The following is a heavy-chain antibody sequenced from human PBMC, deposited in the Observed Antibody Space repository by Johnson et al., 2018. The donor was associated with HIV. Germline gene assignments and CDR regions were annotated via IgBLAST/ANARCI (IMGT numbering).Heavy chain of an antibody. CDR2: ISGSTGRT. J-gene: IGHJ3*02. D-gene: IGHD6-19*01. CDR3: AKRGSGWPSDAFDI. CDR1: GFTFVDYG. Sequence: VQLVESGGGVIRPGGSLRLSCAASGFTFVDYGMSWVRQTPGKGLEWVSLISGSTGRTNYADSVKGRFTISRDNSKNTLYLQMNSLRAEDTAVYYCAKRGSGWPSDAFDIWGQGTMVTVSS. V-gene: IGHV3-23*04.